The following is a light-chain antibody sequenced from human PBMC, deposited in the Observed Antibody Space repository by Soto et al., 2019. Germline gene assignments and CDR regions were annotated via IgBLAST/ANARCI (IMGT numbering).Light chain of an antibody. J-gene: IGLJ2*01. V-gene: IGLV2-18*02. CDR2: EVS. Sequence: QSALTQPPSVSGSPGQSVTISCTGTSSDVGSYNRVSWYQQPPGTAPKLMIYEVSNRPSGVPDRFSGSKSGNTASLTISGLQAEDEADYSCSSYTSSSTVVFGGGTKVTVL. CDR3: SSYTSSSTVV. CDR1: SSDVGSYNR.